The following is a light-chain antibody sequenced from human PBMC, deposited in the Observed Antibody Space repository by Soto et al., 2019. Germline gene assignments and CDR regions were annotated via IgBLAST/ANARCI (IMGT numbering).Light chain of an antibody. Sequence: QSVLTQSPSASGTPGQRVTVSCSGSSSNIGTKYVYWYQQLPGTAPKVLIYSTDKRPSGVPDRFSGSKSGTSASLAIGGLRSEDEADYYCAACDDSLSGPVFGGGTTVPVL. V-gene: IGLV1-47*01. J-gene: IGLJ2*01. CDR3: AACDDSLSGPV. CDR2: STD. CDR1: SSNIGTKY.